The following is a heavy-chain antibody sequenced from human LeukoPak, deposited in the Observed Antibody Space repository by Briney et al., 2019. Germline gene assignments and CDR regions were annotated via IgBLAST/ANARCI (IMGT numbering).Heavy chain of an antibody. Sequence: GGSLRLPCAASGFNFSSEGMHWVRQAPGKGLEWVAVISYDGSNKYYADSVKGRFTISRDNSKNTLYVQMNSLRAEDTAVYYCAKDPYYYDSSGYYGSWGQGPLVTVSS. D-gene: IGHD3-22*01. CDR1: GFNFSSEG. J-gene: IGHJ5*02. CDR3: AKDPYYYDSSGYYGS. V-gene: IGHV3-30*18. CDR2: ISYDGSNK.